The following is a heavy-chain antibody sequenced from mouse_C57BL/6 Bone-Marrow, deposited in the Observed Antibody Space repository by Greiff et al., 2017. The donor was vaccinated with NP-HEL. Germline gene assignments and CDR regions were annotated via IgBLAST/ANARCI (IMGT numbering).Heavy chain of an antibody. Sequence: EVMLVESGAELVRPGASVKLSCTASGFNIKDDYMHWVKQRPEQGLEWIGWIDPENGDTEYASKFQGKATITADTSSNTAYLQLSSLTSEDTAVYYCTTSYYYVSSYFDYWGQGTTLTVSS. J-gene: IGHJ2*01. CDR1: GFNIKDDY. V-gene: IGHV14-4*01. D-gene: IGHD1-1*01. CDR3: TTSYYYVSSYFDY. CDR2: IDPENGDT.